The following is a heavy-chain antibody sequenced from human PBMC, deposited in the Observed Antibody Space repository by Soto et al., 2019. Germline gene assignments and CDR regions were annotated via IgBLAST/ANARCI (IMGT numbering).Heavy chain of an antibody. CDR3: ARLVVAVAGYAFDI. D-gene: IGHD6-19*01. V-gene: IGHV4-59*08. J-gene: IGHJ3*02. CDR2: IYYSGST. Sequence: SETLSLTCTVSGGSISSYYWSWIRQPPGKGLEWIGYIYYSGSTNYNPSLKSRVTISVDTSKNQFSLKLSSVTASDTAVYYCARLVVAVAGYAFDIWGQGTMVTVSS. CDR1: GGSISSYY.